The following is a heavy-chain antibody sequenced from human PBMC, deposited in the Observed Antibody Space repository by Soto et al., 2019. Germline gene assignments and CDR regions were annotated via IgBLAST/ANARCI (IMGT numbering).Heavy chain of an antibody. Sequence: GESLKISCKGSGYSFTSYWIGWVRQMPGNGLEWMGIMYPSDSDTRYSPSFQGQVVMSADKSISTAYLHCSSLKASDTAMYYCARGNYDSWSGFYLKYFFDYWGQGTLVTVSS. CDR3: ARGNYDSWSGFYLKYFFDY. V-gene: IGHV5-51*01. CDR1: GYSFTSYW. CDR2: MYPSDSDT. D-gene: IGHD3-3*01. J-gene: IGHJ4*02.